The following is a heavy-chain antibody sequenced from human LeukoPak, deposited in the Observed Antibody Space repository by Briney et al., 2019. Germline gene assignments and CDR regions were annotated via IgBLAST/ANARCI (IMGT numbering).Heavy chain of an antibody. CDR3: ARDGDRSGYYMGMYNWFDP. D-gene: IGHD3-3*01. J-gene: IGHJ5*02. CDR2: ISSSGSII. V-gene: IGHV3-11*01. Sequence: KPGGSLRLSWAASGFTFSDYYMSWIRQPPGKGREGVSYISSSGSIIYYADSVKGRFTISRDNAKNSLYLQMNSLRAEDTAVYYCARDGDRSGYYMGMYNWFDPWGQGTLVTVSS. CDR1: GFTFSDYY.